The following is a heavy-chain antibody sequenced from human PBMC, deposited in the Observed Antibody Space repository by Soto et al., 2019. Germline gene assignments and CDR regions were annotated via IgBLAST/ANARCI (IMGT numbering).Heavy chain of an antibody. CDR2: INPNSGGT. J-gene: IGHJ6*02. CDR3: ARELELPYYGMDV. CDR1: GYTFTGYY. D-gene: IGHD1-7*01. Sequence: ASVKVSCKASGYTFTGYYMHWVRQAPGQGLEWMGWINPNSGGTNYAQKFQGWVTMTRDTSISTAYMELSRLRSDDTAVYYCARELELPYYGMDVWGQGTTVTVSS. V-gene: IGHV1-2*04.